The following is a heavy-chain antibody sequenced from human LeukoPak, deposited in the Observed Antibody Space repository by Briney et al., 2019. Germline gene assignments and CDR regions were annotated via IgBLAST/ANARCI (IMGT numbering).Heavy chain of an antibody. J-gene: IGHJ4*02. CDR3: ARDGTSTDEY. D-gene: IGHD2-2*01. CDR1: GYTFRNFG. Sequence: ASVKVSCKTSGYTFRNFGISWVRQAPGQGLEWMGWISGNNDNPNYGQKFQGRFTVTTDSSTSTAYMELRNLRFDDTAVYYCARDGTSTDEYWGQGTLVTVSS. V-gene: IGHV1-18*01. CDR2: ISGNNDNP.